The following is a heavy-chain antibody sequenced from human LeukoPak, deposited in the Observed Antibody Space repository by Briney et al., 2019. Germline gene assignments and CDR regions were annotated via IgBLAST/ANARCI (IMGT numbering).Heavy chain of an antibody. V-gene: IGHV3-23*01. CDR2: ISGSGHST. CDR1: GFTFNSYA. Sequence: GGSLRLSCAASGFTFNSYAMNWVRQAPGKGLEWVSGISGSGHSTYYADSVKGRFTTSRDNSKNTSYLQMNSLRAEDTAVYYCAKDSRYYDFLTGADYWGQGTLLTVSS. D-gene: IGHD3-9*01. J-gene: IGHJ4*02. CDR3: AKDSRYYDFLTGADY.